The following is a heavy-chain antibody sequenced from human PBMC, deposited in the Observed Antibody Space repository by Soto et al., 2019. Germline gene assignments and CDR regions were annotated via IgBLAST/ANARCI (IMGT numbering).Heavy chain of an antibody. CDR3: ASIAAAGTTLFQH. Sequence: GASVKVSCKASGGTFSSYAISWVRQAPGQGLEWMGGIIPIFGTANYAQKFQGRVTITADESTSTAYMELSSLRSEDTAVYYCASIAAAGTTLFQHWGQGTLVTVSS. D-gene: IGHD6-13*01. CDR2: IIPIFGTA. V-gene: IGHV1-69*13. CDR1: GGTFSSYA. J-gene: IGHJ1*01.